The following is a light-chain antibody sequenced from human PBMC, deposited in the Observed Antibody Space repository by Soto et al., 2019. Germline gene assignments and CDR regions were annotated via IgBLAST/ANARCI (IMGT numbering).Light chain of an antibody. V-gene: IGLV2-14*01. CDR1: GRDIGAYDY. CDR2: GVK. Sequence: QSALTQPASVSGSPGQSITISCTGSGRDIGAYDYVSWYQQHPGKAPKLLIYGVKNRPSGVSYRFSASKSAFTASLTISGLQAEDEAHYYCSSYTTSYFYVSGPGTKVTVL. CDR3: SSYTTSYFYV. J-gene: IGLJ1*01.